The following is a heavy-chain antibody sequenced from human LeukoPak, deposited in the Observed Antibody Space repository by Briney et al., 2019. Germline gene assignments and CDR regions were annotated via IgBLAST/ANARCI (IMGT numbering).Heavy chain of an antibody. CDR1: GYTFTSYG. V-gene: IGHV1-2*04. Sequence: ASVTVSCTASGYTFTSYGITWVRQAPGQGLEWMGWINPNSRGTNYAQKFQGWVTMTRDTSISTAYMELSRLRSDDTAVYYCAREGPPFDYWGQGTLVTVSS. J-gene: IGHJ4*02. CDR3: AREGPPFDY. CDR2: INPNSRGT.